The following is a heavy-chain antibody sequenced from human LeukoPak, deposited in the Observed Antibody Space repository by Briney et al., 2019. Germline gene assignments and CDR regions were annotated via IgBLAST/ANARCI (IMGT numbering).Heavy chain of an antibody. CDR3: ARCTSGQQLVPHYYYMDV. J-gene: IGHJ6*03. V-gene: IGHV4-39*01. CDR2: INYSGST. D-gene: IGHD6-13*01. Sequence: PSETLSLTCTVSGGSISSSSYYWGWLRQPPGKGLEWIGDINYSGSTYYNPSLKSRVTISVDTSKNQFSLRLSSVTAADTAVYYCARCTSGQQLVPHYYYMDVWGKGTTVTVSS. CDR1: GGSISSSSYY.